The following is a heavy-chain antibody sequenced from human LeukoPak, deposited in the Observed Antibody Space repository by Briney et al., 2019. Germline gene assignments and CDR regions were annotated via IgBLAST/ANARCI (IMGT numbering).Heavy chain of an antibody. V-gene: IGHV1-69*04. D-gene: IGHD5-24*01. Sequence: ASVKVSCKASGGTFSSYAISWVRQAPGQGLEWMGRIIPILGIANYAQKFQGRVTITADKSTSTAYMELSSLRSEDTAVYYCASEVGEMATISANSYYYGMDVWGQGTTVTVSS. CDR3: ASEVGEMATISANSYYYGMDV. CDR1: GGTFSSYA. CDR2: IIPILGIA. J-gene: IGHJ6*02.